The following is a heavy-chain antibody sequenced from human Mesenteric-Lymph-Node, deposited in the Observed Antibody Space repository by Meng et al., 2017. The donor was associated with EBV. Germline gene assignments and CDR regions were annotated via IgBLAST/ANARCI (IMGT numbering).Heavy chain of an antibody. CDR3: ARDLGYSGYYPAY. D-gene: IGHD5-12*01. CDR2: MYYSGIT. V-gene: IGHV4-61*01. Sequence: QVQLEESGPGLVKPSGTLSLTFTVSGDSVSSGSKYWSWIRQSPGKGLEWIGYMYYSGITKYNPSLKSRVTISVDTSKNQFSLKLSSVTAADTALYYCARDLGYSGYYPAYWGQGTLVTVSS. CDR1: GDSVSSGSKY. J-gene: IGHJ4*02.